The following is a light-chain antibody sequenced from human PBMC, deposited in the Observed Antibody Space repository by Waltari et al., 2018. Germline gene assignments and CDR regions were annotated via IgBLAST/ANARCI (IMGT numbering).Light chain of an antibody. Sequence: EIVLTPSPATLSLSPGERSSLSCRASQSVSSYLAWYQQKPGQAPRLLIYDASNRATGIPARFSASGSGTDFTLTLSSLEPEDFAVYYCQQRSSWPYTFGQGTKLEIK. CDR2: DAS. V-gene: IGKV3-11*01. CDR3: QQRSSWPYT. CDR1: QSVSSY. J-gene: IGKJ2*01.